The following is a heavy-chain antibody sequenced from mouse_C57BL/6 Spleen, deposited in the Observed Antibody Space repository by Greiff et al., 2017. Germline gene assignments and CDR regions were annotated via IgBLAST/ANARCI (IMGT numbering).Heavy chain of an antibody. J-gene: IGHJ4*01. CDR1: GFSFNTYA. CDR3: VRHGSSLLYAMDY. Sequence: EVKLMESGGGLVQPKGSLKLSCAASGFSFNTYAMNWVRQAPGKGLEWVARIRSKSNNYATYYADSVKDRFTISRDDSESMLYLQMNNLKTEDTAMYYCVRHGSSLLYAMDYWGQGTSVTVSS. V-gene: IGHV10-1*01. D-gene: IGHD1-1*01. CDR2: IRSKSNNYAT.